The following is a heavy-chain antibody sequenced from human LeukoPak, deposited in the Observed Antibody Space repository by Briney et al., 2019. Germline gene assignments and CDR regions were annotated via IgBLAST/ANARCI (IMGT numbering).Heavy chain of an antibody. Sequence: SGTLSLTCAVSGGSISSSNWWSWVRQPPGKGLEWIGEIYHSGSTNYNPSLKSRVTISVDTSKNQFSLKLSSVTAADTAVYFCARHSYAYFDYWGQGTLVTVSS. CDR1: GGSISSSNW. J-gene: IGHJ4*02. D-gene: IGHD5-18*01. CDR3: ARHSYAYFDY. CDR2: IYHSGST. V-gene: IGHV4-4*02.